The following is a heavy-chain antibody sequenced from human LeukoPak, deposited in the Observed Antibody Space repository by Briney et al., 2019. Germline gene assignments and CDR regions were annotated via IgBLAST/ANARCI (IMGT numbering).Heavy chain of an antibody. CDR2: IYYSGST. Sequence: MSSETLSLTCTVSGGSISSYYWSWIRQPPGKGLEWIGFIYYSGSTNYSPFLKSRVTISVDTSKNQFSLKLTSVTAADTAVYYCARHGNGAFDIWGQGTMVTVSS. CDR3: ARHGNGAFDI. J-gene: IGHJ3*02. CDR1: GGSISSYY. D-gene: IGHD1-1*01. V-gene: IGHV4-59*08.